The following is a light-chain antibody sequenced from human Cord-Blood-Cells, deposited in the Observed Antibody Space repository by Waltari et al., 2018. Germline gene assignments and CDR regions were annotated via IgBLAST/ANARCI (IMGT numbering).Light chain of an antibody. V-gene: IGKV1-39*01. CDR3: QQSYSTLT. CDR1: QTISNY. J-gene: IGKJ4*01. CDR2: AAS. Sequence: DTQITPSPCSLTASVGYSVTISSRASQTISNYLNWYKQKPGKAPKRLIYAASSLQSGVPARFSGSGSGTDCALTISSLQPEDFATYYCQQSYSTLTFGGGTKVEIK.